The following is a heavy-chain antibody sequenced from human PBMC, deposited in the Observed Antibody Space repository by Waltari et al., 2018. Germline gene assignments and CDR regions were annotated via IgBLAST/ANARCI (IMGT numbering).Heavy chain of an antibody. V-gene: IGHV5-51*01. CDR3: AKPWGYEWLGDAFDI. D-gene: IGHD6-19*01. CDR2: IYPCDSGT. J-gene: IGHJ3*02. CDR1: GYSFTSYW. Sequence: EVQLVQSGAEVKKPGESLKISCKGSGYSFTSYWIGWVRQMPGKGLEWMGIIYPCDSGTRYSPSFQGQVTISADKSISTAYLQWSSLKASDTAMYYCAKPWGYEWLGDAFDIWGQGTMVTVSS.